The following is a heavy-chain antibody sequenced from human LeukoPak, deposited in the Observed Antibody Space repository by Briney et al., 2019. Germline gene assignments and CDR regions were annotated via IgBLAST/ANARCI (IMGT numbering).Heavy chain of an antibody. CDR1: GYTFTSYD. V-gene: IGHV1-2*02. J-gene: IGHJ3*02. Sequence: ASVKVSCKASGYTFTSYDINWVRQATGQVLEWMGWINPNSGGTNYAQKFQGRVTMTRDTSISTAYMELSRLRSDDTAVYYCATVRERRIAFDIWGQGTMVTVSS. CDR2: INPNSGGT. D-gene: IGHD1-26*01. CDR3: ATVRERRIAFDI.